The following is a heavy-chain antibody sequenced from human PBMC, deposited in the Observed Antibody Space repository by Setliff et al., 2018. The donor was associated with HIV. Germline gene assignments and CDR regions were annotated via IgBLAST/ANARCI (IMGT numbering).Heavy chain of an antibody. V-gene: IGHV3-48*04. Sequence: LRLSCAASGFTFSTYGLNWVRQAPGKGLEWISYLNNDGTTIYYADSVRGRFTISRDNAKNSLYLQMNSLRAEDTAVYYCARKLLTRPNYYGMDVWGQGTTVTVSS. CDR3: ARKLLTRPNYYGMDV. CDR2: LNNDGTTI. D-gene: IGHD2-15*01. J-gene: IGHJ6*02. CDR1: GFTFSTYG.